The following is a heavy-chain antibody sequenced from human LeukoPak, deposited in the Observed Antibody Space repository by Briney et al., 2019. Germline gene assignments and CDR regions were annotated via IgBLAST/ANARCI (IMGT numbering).Heavy chain of an antibody. V-gene: IGHV3-23*01. Sequence: PGGSLRLSCAASGFTFSSFTMSWVRQAPGKGLEWVSAISGSGGSTYYADSVKGRFTISRDNSENTLYLQMNGLRAEDTAIYFCATGAYCDHWGQGTLVTVSS. CDR3: ATGAYCDH. CDR2: ISGSGGST. J-gene: IGHJ4*02. CDR1: GFTFSSFT.